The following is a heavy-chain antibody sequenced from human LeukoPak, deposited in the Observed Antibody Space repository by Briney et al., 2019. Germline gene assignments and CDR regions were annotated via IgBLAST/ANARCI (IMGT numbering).Heavy chain of an antibody. J-gene: IGHJ3*02. CDR2: ISYDGSNK. Sequence: PGRSLRLSCAASGFTFSSYAMHWVRQAPGKGLEWVAVISYDGSNKYYADSVKGRFTISRDNSKNTLYLQMNSLRAEDTAVYYCARDHGIVGATEAFDIWGQGTMVTVSS. CDR1: GFTFSSYA. V-gene: IGHV3-30-3*01. CDR3: ARDHGIVGATEAFDI. D-gene: IGHD1-26*01.